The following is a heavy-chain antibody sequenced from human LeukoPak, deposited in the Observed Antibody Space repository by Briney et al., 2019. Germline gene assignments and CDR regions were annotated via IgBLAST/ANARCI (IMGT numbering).Heavy chain of an antibody. V-gene: IGHV1-2*02. D-gene: IGHD3-3*01. CDR3: ARGKENSRDFWSGQGNWFDP. CDR1: GYTFSGYY. J-gene: IGHJ5*02. CDR2: INPNNGGT. Sequence: ASVKVSCKASGYTFSGYYMHWVRQAPGQGLEWMGWINPNNGGTTYAQKFKGRVTMTTDTSTSTAYMELRRLRSDDTAVYYCARGKENSRDFWSGQGNWFDPWGQGTLVTVSS.